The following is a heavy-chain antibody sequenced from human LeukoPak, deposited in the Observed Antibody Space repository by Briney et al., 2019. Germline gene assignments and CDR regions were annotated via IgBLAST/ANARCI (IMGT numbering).Heavy chain of an antibody. CDR1: GGSISSYY. V-gene: IGHV4-59*01. CDR2: IYYSGST. Sequence: SETLSLTCTVSGGSISSYYWSWIRQPPGKGLEWIGYIYYSGSTNYNPSLKSRVTISVDTSKNQFSLKLSSVTAADTAVYYCARETSILEGGPWGQGTLVTVSS. J-gene: IGHJ5*02. D-gene: IGHD3-16*01. CDR3: ARETSILEGGP.